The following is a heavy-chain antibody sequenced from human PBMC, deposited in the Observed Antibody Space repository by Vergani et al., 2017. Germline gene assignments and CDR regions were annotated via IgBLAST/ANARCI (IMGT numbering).Heavy chain of an antibody. D-gene: IGHD3-3*01. V-gene: IGHV3-33*03. J-gene: IGHJ4*02. CDR2: VWDDGATR. CDR3: AKDYRGSYETYDDCWSGPGFDT. CDR1: GFTFIEYN. Sequence: QVQLVESGGGVVQPGGSLRLSCTASGFTFIEYNMHWVRPAPGKGLEWVAVVWDDGATRYIADTAKGGFSISRDNTKNSLNLKMKHLRAEDTAVYYCAKDYRGSYETYDDCWSGPGFDTRAQGTLVTVSS.